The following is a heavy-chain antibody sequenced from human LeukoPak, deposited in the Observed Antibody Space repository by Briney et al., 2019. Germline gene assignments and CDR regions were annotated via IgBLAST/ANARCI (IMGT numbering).Heavy chain of an antibody. Sequence: PGGSLRLSCATSGFTFSNFAMNCVRRAPGKGLEWVSTISGSGDGTYYAGSVKGRFTISRDNSKNTLFLQMSSLSADDPALYYCAKGRLQEGTVFRGVITPVDYWGQGTLVTVTS. CDR2: ISGSGDGT. J-gene: IGHJ4*02. CDR3: AKGRLQEGTVFRGVITPVDY. CDR1: GFTFSNFA. V-gene: IGHV3-23*01. D-gene: IGHD3-10*01.